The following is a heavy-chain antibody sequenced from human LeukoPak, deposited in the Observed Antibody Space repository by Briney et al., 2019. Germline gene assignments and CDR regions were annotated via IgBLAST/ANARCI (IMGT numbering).Heavy chain of an antibody. CDR2: ISTSRSTI. J-gene: IGHJ4*02. V-gene: IGHV3-48*01. Sequence: LAGGSLRLSCAASGFTFSSYSMNCVRQAPGKGLEWVSYISTSRSTIYYADSVKGRFTISRDNAKNSLSLQMNSLRAEDTAVYYCARDYSGSYHSFDYWGQGTLVTVSS. CDR3: ARDYSGSYHSFDY. D-gene: IGHD1-26*01. CDR1: GFTFSSYS.